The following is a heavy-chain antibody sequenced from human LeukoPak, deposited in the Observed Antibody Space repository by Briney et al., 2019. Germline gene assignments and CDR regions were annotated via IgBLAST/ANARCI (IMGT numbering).Heavy chain of an antibody. CDR1: GFTFSSYG. Sequence: GGSLRLSCAASGFTFSSYGMSWVRQAPGKGLEWVSAISGSGGSTYYADSVKGRFTISRDNSKNTLYLQMNSLKTEDTAVYYCTRCQCSSTRCYVGAFDIWGQGTSVTVSS. D-gene: IGHD2-2*01. CDR2: ISGSGGST. J-gene: IGHJ3*02. V-gene: IGHV3-23*01. CDR3: TRCQCSSTRCYVGAFDI.